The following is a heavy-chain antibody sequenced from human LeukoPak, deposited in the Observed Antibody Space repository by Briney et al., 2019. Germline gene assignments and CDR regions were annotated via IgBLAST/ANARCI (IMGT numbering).Heavy chain of an antibody. CDR1: GYTFTGYY. V-gene: IGHV1-2*02. CDR3: ARAFGYYGSGSYFP. J-gene: IGHJ5*02. Sequence: ASVKVSCKASGYTFTGYYMHWVRQAPGQGLEWMGWINPNSGGTNYAQKFQGRVTMTRDTSISTAYMELSRLRPDDTAVYYCARAFGYYGSGSYFPWGQGTLVTVSS. D-gene: IGHD3-10*01. CDR2: INPNSGGT.